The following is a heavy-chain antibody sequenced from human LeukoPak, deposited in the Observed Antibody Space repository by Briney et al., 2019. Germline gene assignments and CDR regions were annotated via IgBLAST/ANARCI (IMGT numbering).Heavy chain of an antibody. CDR1: GYTFTGYY. J-gene: IGHJ5*02. CDR3: ARALPRIAAADSNWFDP. Sequence: ASVKVSCKASGYTFTGYYMHWVRRAPGQGLEWMGWINPNSGGTNYAQKFQGRVTMTRDTSISTAYMELSRLRSDDTAVYYCARALPRIAAADSNWFDPWGQGTLVTVSS. D-gene: IGHD6-13*01. V-gene: IGHV1-2*02. CDR2: INPNSGGT.